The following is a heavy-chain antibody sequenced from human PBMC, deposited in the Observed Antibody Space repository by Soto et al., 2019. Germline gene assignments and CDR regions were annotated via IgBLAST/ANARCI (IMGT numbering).Heavy chain of an antibody. CDR1: GFTFSSYG. CDR2: IWYDGSNK. CDR3: ARDDRTKYSYGTCRYYYYGMDV. J-gene: IGHJ6*02. D-gene: IGHD5-18*01. V-gene: IGHV3-33*01. Sequence: GGSLRLSCAASGFTFSSYGMHWVRQAPGKGLEWVAVIWYDGSNKYYADSVKGRFTISRDNSKNTLYLQMNSLRAEDTAVYYCARDDRTKYSYGTCRYYYYGMDVWGQGTTVTVSS.